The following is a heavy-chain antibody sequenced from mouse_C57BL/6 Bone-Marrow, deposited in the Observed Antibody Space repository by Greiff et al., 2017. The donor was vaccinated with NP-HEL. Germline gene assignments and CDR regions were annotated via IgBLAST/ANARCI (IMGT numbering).Heavy chain of an antibody. J-gene: IGHJ4*01. CDR1: GYTFTDYN. D-gene: IGHD1-1*01. CDR2: INPNNGGT. V-gene: IGHV1-18*01. Sequence: VQLQQSGPELVKPGASVKIPCKASGYTFTDYNMDWVKQSHGKSLEWIGDINPNNGGTSYNQKFKGKATLTVDKSSSTAYMELRSLTAEDTEVYLWAGYTVVDAGDTVDYWGQGTSVTVSS. CDR3: AGYTVVDAGDTVDY.